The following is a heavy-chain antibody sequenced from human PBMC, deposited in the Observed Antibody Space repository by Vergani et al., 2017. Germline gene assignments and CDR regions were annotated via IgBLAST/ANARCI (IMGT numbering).Heavy chain of an antibody. V-gene: IGHV1-8*01. Sequence: QVQLVQSGAEVKEPGASVKVSCTTSGYTFTRYDINWVRQAAGQGLEWMGWMNPDSGNTGFALKFQGRVTMTRDSSISTAYMELSRLSSDDTAVYYCANKRGDNWFDPWGQGTLVTVSS. CDR3: ANKRGDNWFDP. CDR2: MNPDSGNT. J-gene: IGHJ5*02. CDR1: GYTFTRYD. D-gene: IGHD3-16*01.